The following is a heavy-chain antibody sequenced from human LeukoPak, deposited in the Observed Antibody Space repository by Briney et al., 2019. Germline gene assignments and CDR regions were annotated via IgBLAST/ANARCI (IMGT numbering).Heavy chain of an antibody. CDR3: ASGTMVRGVWADY. V-gene: IGHV3-48*04. CDR1: GFTFSAYA. Sequence: GGSLRLSCAASGFTFSAYAMAWVRQAPGKGLECVSHITTGGSSIFYADFVKGRFTISRDNVKNSLYLQMNSLRAEDAAVYYCASGTMVRGVWADYWGQGTLVTVSS. CDR2: ITTGGSSI. J-gene: IGHJ4*02. D-gene: IGHD3-10*01.